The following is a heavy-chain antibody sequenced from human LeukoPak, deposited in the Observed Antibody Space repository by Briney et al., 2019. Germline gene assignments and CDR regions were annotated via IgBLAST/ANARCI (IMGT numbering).Heavy chain of an antibody. V-gene: IGHV4-59*01. D-gene: IGHD3-10*01. CDR3: ARELWANDAFDI. J-gene: IGHJ3*02. CDR1: GGSISSYY. CDR2: IYYSGGT. Sequence: PSETLSLTCTVSGGSISSYYWSWIRQPPGQGLVWIGYIYYSGGTDYNPSLKSRVTISVDTSKNQFSLKLSSVTAADTAVYYCARELWANDAFDIWGQGTMVTVSS.